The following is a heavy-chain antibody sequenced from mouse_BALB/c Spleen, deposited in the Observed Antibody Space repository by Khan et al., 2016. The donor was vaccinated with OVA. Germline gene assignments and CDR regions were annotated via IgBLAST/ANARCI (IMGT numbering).Heavy chain of an antibody. Sequence: EVELVESGGDLVKPGGSLKLSCATSGFTFSSYSMSWVRPTPDKRLEWVASISSGGDYTYYPDSVTGRFTISRDNAKNTLYLQMSDLKSEDTAVYYCADHLTGSFAYWGQGTLVTVSA. CDR2: ISSGGDYT. D-gene: IGHD4-1*01. CDR3: ADHLTGSFAY. J-gene: IGHJ3*01. CDR1: GFTFSSYS. V-gene: IGHV5-6*01.